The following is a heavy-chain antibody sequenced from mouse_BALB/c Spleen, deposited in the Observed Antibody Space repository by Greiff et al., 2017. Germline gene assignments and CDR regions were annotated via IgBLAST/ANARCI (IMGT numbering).Heavy chain of an antibody. CDR1: GFTFSSYA. Sequence: EVKLMESGGGLVKPGGSLKLSCAASGFTFSSYAMSWVRQTPEKRLEWVASISSGGSTYYPDSVKGRFTISRDNARNILYLQMSSLRSEDTAMYYCARGISLLRPLYAMDYWGQGTSVTVSS. CDR3: ARGISLLRPLYAMDY. V-gene: IGHV5-6-5*01. CDR2: ISSGGST. J-gene: IGHJ4*01. D-gene: IGHD1-2*01.